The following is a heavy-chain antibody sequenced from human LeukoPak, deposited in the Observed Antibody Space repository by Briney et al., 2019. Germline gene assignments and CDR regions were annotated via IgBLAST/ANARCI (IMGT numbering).Heavy chain of an antibody. V-gene: IGHV4-39*07. CDR3: ARGPRITFGGVIVNQNFDY. CDR2: IYYSGST. D-gene: IGHD3-16*02. J-gene: IGHJ4*02. CDR1: GGSISSSSYY. Sequence: SETRSLTCTVSGGSISSSSYYWGWIRQPPGKGLEWIGSIYYSGSTNYNPSLKSRVTMSVDTSKNQFSLKLSSVTAADTAVYYCARGPRITFGGVIVNQNFDYWGQGTLVTVSS.